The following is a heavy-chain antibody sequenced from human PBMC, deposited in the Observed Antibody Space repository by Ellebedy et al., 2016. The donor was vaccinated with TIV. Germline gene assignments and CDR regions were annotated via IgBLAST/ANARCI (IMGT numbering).Heavy chain of an antibody. CDR1: GFSLSTGRLS. V-gene: IGHV2-70*17. J-gene: IGHJ4*02. Sequence: SGPTLVKPTQTLILTCTFSGFSLSTGRLSVSWIRQPPGKALEWLARIDWDADKFYSTSLRTRLTISKDSSENQVVLTMTNMDPEDTATYYCARISGGWGFDYWGQGALVTVSS. CDR2: IDWDADK. D-gene: IGHD2-15*01. CDR3: ARISGGWGFDY.